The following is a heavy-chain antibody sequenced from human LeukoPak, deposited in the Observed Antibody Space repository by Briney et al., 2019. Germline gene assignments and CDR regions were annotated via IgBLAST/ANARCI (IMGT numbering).Heavy chain of an antibody. Sequence: ASVEVPCKASGYTFTGYYMHWVRQAPGQGLEWMGWINPNSGGTNYAQKFQGRVTMTRDTSISTAYMELSRLRSDDTAVYYCARVTDDYGDYYYGMDVWGQGTTVTVSS. J-gene: IGHJ6*02. V-gene: IGHV1-2*02. D-gene: IGHD4-17*01. CDR1: GYTFTGYY. CDR2: INPNSGGT. CDR3: ARVTDDYGDYYYGMDV.